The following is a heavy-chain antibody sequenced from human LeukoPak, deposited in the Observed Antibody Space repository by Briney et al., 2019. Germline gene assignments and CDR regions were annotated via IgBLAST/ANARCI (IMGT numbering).Heavy chain of an antibody. CDR2: INHSGST. Sequence: PSETLSLTCAVYGGPFSGYYWSWIRQPPGKGLEWIGEINHSGSTNYNPSLKSRVTISVDTSKNQFSLKLSSVTAADTAVYYCARGRYYYDQWGQGTLVTVSS. CDR1: GGPFSGYY. D-gene: IGHD3-22*01. V-gene: IGHV4-34*01. J-gene: IGHJ4*02. CDR3: ARGRYYYDQ.